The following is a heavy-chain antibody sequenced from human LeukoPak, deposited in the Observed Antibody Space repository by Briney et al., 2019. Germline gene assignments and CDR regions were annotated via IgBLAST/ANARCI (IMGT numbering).Heavy chain of an antibody. Sequence: GGSLRLSCAASGFTFSSYGMHWVRQAPGKGLEWVAFIRYDGSNKYYADSVKGRFTISRDNSKNTLYLQMNSLRAEDTAVYYCAKTIFGVAVPYYFDYWGQGTLVTVSS. CDR2: IRYDGSNK. CDR3: AKTIFGVAVPYYFDY. D-gene: IGHD3-3*01. V-gene: IGHV3-30*02. CDR1: GFTFSSYG. J-gene: IGHJ4*02.